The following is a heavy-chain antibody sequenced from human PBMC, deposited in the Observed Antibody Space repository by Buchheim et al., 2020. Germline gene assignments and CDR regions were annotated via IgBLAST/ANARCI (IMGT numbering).Heavy chain of an antibody. D-gene: IGHD5-18*01. Sequence: EVQLVESGGGLVQPGGSLRLSCAASGFTFSNHWMSWVRQAPGKGLEWVANIKQDGSEKYYVDSVKGRFTISRDNAKNSLYLQMNSLRAEDTAVYYCARGRLWLLDWGQGTL. CDR2: IKQDGSEK. CDR1: GFTFSNHW. V-gene: IGHV3-7*01. J-gene: IGHJ4*02. CDR3: ARGRLWLLD.